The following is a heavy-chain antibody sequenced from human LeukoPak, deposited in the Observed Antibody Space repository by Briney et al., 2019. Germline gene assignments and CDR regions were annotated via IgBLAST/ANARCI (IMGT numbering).Heavy chain of an antibody. CDR3: ARGSGYSGYGF. J-gene: IGHJ4*02. CDR1: GGSVSSGSYY. Sequence: PSETLSLTCTVSGGSVSSGSYYWSWIRQPPGKRLEWIGYIYYSGSTNYNPSLKSRVTISVDTSKNQFSLKLSSVTAADTAVYYCARGSGYSGYGFWGQGTLVTVSS. CDR2: IYYSGST. D-gene: IGHD5-12*01. V-gene: IGHV4-61*01.